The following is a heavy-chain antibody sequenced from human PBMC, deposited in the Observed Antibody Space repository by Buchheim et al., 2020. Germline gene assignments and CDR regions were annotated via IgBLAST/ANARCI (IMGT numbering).Heavy chain of an antibody. J-gene: IGHJ5*02. CDR3: ARRRGGWGDVVLEPPEGVAWFDP. Sequence: EVQLVQSGAEVKKPGESLKISCKGSGYNFATYGVGWVRQMPGKGLEWMGIIYPGDSDTRYSPSFQGQVTISADKSISPAYPQWSSLKASDTAMYYCARRRGGWGDVVLEPPEGVAWFDPWGQGTL. CDR1: GYNFATYG. D-gene: IGHD2-2*01. CDR2: IYPGDSDT. V-gene: IGHV5-51*01.